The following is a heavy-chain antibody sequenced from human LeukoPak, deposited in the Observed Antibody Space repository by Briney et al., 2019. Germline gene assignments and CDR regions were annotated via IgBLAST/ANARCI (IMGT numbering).Heavy chain of an antibody. V-gene: IGHV1-2*02. Sequence: DSVKVSCKASGYTFTGYYIHWVRQAPGQGLEWMGRINSNSGDTNYAQDFQGRVTMTRDTSISTAYLELTSLRSDDTAVYYCAREASTAGHFFDYWGQGTLVPVSS. J-gene: IGHJ4*02. CDR3: AREASTAGHFFDY. D-gene: IGHD6-13*01. CDR2: INSNSGDT. CDR1: GYTFTGYY.